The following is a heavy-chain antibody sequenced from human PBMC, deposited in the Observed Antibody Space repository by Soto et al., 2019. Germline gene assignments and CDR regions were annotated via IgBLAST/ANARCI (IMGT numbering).Heavy chain of an antibody. Sequence: ASVKVSCKASGYTFTGYYIHWVRQAPGQGLEWMGWINPNSGDTNYAQKFQGWVTMTRDTSISTAYMELSRLRSDDTAVYYCARVISSGSRSPLWFDPRGQGTLVTVSS. CDR3: ARVISSGSRSPLWFDP. V-gene: IGHV1-2*04. J-gene: IGHJ5*02. CDR2: INPNSGDT. D-gene: IGHD6-19*01. CDR1: GYTFTGYY.